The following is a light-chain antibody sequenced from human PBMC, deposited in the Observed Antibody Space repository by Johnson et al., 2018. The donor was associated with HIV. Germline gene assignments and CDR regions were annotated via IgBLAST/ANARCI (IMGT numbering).Light chain of an antibody. J-gene: IGLJ1*01. V-gene: IGLV1-51*01. CDR2: DNN. CDR3: GTWDSSLRVGF. Sequence: QSVLTQPPSVSAAPGQKVTISCSGSSSNIGNNYVSWYQQLPGRAPKLLIYDNNKRPSGIPDRFSGSKYGTPATLGITGLQTGDEADYYCGTWDSSLRVGFFGTGTKVTVL. CDR1: SSNIGNNY.